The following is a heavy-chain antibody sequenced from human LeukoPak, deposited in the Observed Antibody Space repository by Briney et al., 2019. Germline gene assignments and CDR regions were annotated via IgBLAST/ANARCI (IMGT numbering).Heavy chain of an antibody. D-gene: IGHD2-21*01. Sequence: SETLSLTCSVSCDSINSNYWSWLRQPPGKGLELIGYIYYSGSTNYNPSLKSRVTISVDTSNNHFSLNLSSGSAADTAVYYCARWHRPLGAFDIWGQGTMVTVSS. CDR3: ARWHRPLGAFDI. J-gene: IGHJ3*02. CDR1: CDSINSNY. CDR2: IYYSGST. V-gene: IGHV4-59*01.